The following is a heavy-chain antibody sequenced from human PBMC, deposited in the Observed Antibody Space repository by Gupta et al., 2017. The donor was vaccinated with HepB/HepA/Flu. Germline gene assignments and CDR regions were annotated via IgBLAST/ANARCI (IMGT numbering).Heavy chain of an antibody. CDR1: GGSISRYY. CDR2: IYYSGST. J-gene: IGHJ4*02. Sequence: QVQLQESGPGLVKPSETLSLTCTVSGGSISRYYWSWIRQPPGKGLELIGYIYYSGSTNYNPSLKSRVTISVDTSNNQFSLRLNSVTAADTAMYDCVNEDCSGGSCYDYWGQGTLVTVSS. CDR3: VNEDCSGGSCYDY. V-gene: IGHV4-59*01. D-gene: IGHD2-15*01.